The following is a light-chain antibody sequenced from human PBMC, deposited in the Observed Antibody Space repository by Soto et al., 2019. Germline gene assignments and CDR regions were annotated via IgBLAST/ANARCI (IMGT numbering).Light chain of an antibody. CDR2: GTS. J-gene: IGKJ1*01. CDR3: QQDSNSPRT. CDR1: QSVSSMY. V-gene: IGKV3-20*01. Sequence: EIVLTQSPGTLSLSPGERATLSCRASQSVSSMYIAWYQQKPGQAPRLLIYGTSTRATGIPVRFSGSGSGTDFTLTISRLEPEDFAVYYCQQDSNSPRTFGQGNKVEIK.